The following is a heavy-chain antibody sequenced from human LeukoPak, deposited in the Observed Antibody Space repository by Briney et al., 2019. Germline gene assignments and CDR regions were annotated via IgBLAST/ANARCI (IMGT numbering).Heavy chain of an antibody. CDR3: ARDGYCSGGSCYNNWFDP. CDR2: ISSSSSYI. Sequence: GGSLRLSCVASGFTFSSYSMKWVRQAPGKGLEWVSSISSSSSYIDYADSVKGRFTISRDNAKNSLYLQMKSLRDEDTAVYYCARDGYCSGGSCYNNWFDPWGQATLVTVSS. D-gene: IGHD2-15*01. J-gene: IGHJ5*02. V-gene: IGHV3-21*01. CDR1: GFTFSSYS.